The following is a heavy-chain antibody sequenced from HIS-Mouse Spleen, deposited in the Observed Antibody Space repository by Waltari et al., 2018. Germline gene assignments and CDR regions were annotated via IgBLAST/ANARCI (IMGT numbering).Heavy chain of an antibody. Sequence: QPGAAETKPRSAVAVSCAAIEVTISSYDVSLLRSSPRLGHEWMGGVFPDFGKANNAQKFQGRVTITAEQSTSTAYMELSSLGSEDTAVYYCARGLDYYDSRPPPRPPFDPWGQGTLVTVSS. CDR2: VFPDFGKA. CDR1: EVTISSYD. D-gene: IGHD3-22*01. V-gene: IGHV1-69*01. CDR3: ARGLDYYDSRPPPRPPFDP. J-gene: IGHJ5*02.